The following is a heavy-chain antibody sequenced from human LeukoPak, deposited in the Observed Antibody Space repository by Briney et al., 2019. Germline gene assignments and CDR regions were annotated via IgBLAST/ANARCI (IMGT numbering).Heavy chain of an antibody. J-gene: IGHJ4*02. V-gene: IGHV3-15*01. D-gene: IGHD3-10*01. CDR2: IKSKTDGGTT. CDR3: ATEYYGSFNY. Sequence: GGSLRLFCAASGFTFTNAWMSWVRQAPGKGLEWVGRIKSKTDGGTTDYAVPVKGRFTISRDDSKNTLYLQMNSLITGDTAMYFCATEYYGSFNYWGQGTLVTVSS. CDR1: GFTFTNAW.